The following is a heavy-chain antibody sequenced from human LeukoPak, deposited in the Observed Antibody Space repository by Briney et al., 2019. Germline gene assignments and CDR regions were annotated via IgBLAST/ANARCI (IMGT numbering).Heavy chain of an antibody. J-gene: IGHJ5*02. CDR1: GGSFSGYY. CDR3: ARRIAARPYRFDP. V-gene: IGHV4-34*01. CDR2: INHSGST. D-gene: IGHD6-6*01. Sequence: SETLSLTCAVYGGSFSGYYWSWIRQPPGKGLEWIGEINHSGSTNYNPSLKSRVTISVDTSKNQFSLKLSSVTAADAAVYYCARRIAARPYRFDPWGPGTLVTVSS.